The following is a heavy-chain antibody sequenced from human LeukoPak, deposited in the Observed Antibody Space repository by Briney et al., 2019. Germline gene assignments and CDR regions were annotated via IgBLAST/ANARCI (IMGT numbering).Heavy chain of an antibody. D-gene: IGHD6-19*01. J-gene: IGHJ4*02. Sequence: PSETLSLTCAVYGGSFSGYYWSWIRQPPGKGLEWIGEINHSGSTNYNPSLKSRVTISVDTSKNQFSLKLSSVTAADTAVYYCARGFRYSSGLFDYWGQGTLVTVSS. CDR2: INHSGST. V-gene: IGHV4-34*01. CDR3: ARGFRYSSGLFDY. CDR1: GGSFSGYY.